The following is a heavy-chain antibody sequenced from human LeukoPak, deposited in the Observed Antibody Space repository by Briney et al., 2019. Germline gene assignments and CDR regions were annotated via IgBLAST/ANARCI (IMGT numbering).Heavy chain of an antibody. CDR1: GGSISSYY. CDR3: ARGGIAAGYYYYYMDV. J-gene: IGHJ6*03. V-gene: IGHV4-59*01. CDR2: IYYSGST. Sequence: PSETLSLTCTVSGGSISSYYWSWIRQPPGKGLEWIGYIYYSGSTNYNPSLKSRVTISVDTSKNQFSLKLSSVTAADTAVYYCARGGIAAGYYYYYMDVWGKGTTVTISS. D-gene: IGHD6-25*01.